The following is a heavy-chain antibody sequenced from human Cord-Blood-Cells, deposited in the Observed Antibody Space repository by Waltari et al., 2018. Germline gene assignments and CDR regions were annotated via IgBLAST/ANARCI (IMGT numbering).Heavy chain of an antibody. V-gene: IGHV4-34*01. CDR3: ARGPAQRDGYNDY. D-gene: IGHD5-12*01. CDR2: INHSGTT. CDR1: GGSFSGYY. J-gene: IGHJ4*02. Sequence: QVQLQQWGAGLLKPSETLSLTCAVYGGSFSGYYWSWIRQPPGKGLEWIGEINHSGTTNHTPSPKGRVTMSVDTSKNQFSLRLSSVTAADTAVYYCARGPAQRDGYNDYWGQGTLVTVSS.